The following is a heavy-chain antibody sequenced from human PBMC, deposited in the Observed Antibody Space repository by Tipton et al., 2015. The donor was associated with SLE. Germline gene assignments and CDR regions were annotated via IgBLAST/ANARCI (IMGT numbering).Heavy chain of an antibody. CDR3: ARSVPYSGSWANHLGYFQH. CDR1: GFTVSSNY. D-gene: IGHD6-13*01. V-gene: IGHV3-53*05. Sequence: GSLRLSCAASGFTVSSNYMSWVRQAPGKGLEWVSVIYSGDSTYYADSVKGRFTISRDNSKDTLYLQMNSLRAEDTAVYYCARSVPYSGSWANHLGYFQHWGQGTLVTVSS. J-gene: IGHJ1*01. CDR2: IYSGDST.